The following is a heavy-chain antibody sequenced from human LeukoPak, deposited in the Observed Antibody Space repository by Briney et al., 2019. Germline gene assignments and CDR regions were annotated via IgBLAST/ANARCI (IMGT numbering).Heavy chain of an antibody. CDR3: AGGRSKDAFDI. CDR2: MNPNSGNT. J-gene: IGHJ3*02. V-gene: IGHV1-8*03. Sequence: ASVKVSCKASGYTFTSYDINWVRQATGQGLEWMGWMNPNSGNTGYAQKFQGRVTITRNTSISTAYMELSSLRSEDTAVYYCAGGRSKDAFDIWGQGTMVTVSS. CDR1: GYTFTSYD. D-gene: IGHD1-14*01.